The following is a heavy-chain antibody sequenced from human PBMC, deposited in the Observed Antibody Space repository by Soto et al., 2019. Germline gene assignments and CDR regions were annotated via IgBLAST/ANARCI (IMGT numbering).Heavy chain of an antibody. CDR2: IIPIFGTA. CDR1: GGTFSSYA. J-gene: IGHJ6*02. Sequence: QVQLVQSGAEVKKPGSSVKVSCKASGGTFSSYAISWVRQAPGQGLEWMGGIIPIFGTANYAQKFQGRVTITVDESTRTAYMELSNLRSEDTAVYYCARDPYSNYVVRGMDVWGQGTTVTVSS. D-gene: IGHD4-4*01. V-gene: IGHV1-69*12. CDR3: ARDPYSNYVVRGMDV.